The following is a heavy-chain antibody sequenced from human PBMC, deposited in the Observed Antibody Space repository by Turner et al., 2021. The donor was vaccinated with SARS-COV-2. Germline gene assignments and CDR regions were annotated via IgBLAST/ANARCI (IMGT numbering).Heavy chain of an antibody. CDR1: SYTSTSYC. CDR3: CALPIFFTHLAIRGFGGWFDP. J-gene: IGHJ5*02. D-gene: IGHD2-15*01. Sequence: GAAGKVSYQTCSYTSTSYCMHWVRQLTGQGLEWMGWINAYSGGTNYAQKFQGRVTMIRDMSISFFFQAEDGIRDIGVTGVQTCALPIFFTHLAIRGFGGWFDPWGQGTLVTVSS. V-gene: IGHV1-2*02. CDR2: INAYSGGT.